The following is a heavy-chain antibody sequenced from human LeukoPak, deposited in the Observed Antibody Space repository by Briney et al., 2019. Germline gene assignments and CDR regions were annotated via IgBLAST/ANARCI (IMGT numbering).Heavy chain of an antibody. V-gene: IGHV3-23*01. D-gene: IGHD2/OR15-2a*01. CDR1: EFTFSSYA. CDR2: ISGSGTTT. CDR3: AKDLFSWNSASDI. Sequence: GGSLRLSCAASEFTFSSYAMSWVRQAPGKGLEWVSAISGSGTTTYYADSVKGRFTISRDNSKNTVYLQINSLRAEDTALYYCAKDLFSWNSASDIWGQGTMVTVSS. J-gene: IGHJ3*02.